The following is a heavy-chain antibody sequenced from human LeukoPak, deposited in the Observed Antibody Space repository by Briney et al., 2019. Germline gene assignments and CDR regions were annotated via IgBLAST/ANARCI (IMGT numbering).Heavy chain of an antibody. Sequence: GGSLRLSSVASGFPFSSYWMTWVRQAPGKGLEWEANIKQDGSKKSYVDSVKGRFTISRDNAKNSLYLQMNSLRAEDTAIYYCTRVGYIDEGIDYWGQGTLVTVSS. CDR1: GFPFSSYW. J-gene: IGHJ4*02. CDR2: IKQDGSKK. CDR3: TRVGYIDEGIDY. V-gene: IGHV3-7*04. D-gene: IGHD5-24*01.